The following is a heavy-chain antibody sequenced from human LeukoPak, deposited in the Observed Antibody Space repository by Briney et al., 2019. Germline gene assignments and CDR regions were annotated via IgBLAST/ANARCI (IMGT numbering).Heavy chain of an antibody. CDR3: VRDPKSAVAADWFDP. CDR2: IYYNGRT. CDR1: GYSISSGYY. Sequence: IPSETLSLTCTVSGYSISSGYYWGWIRQPPGKGLEWIGSIYYNGRTYYSPSLKSRVTISIDTSNQFSLRLDSMTAADTAVYYCVRDPKSAVAADWFDPWGQGTLVTVSS. D-gene: IGHD6-19*01. J-gene: IGHJ5*02. V-gene: IGHV4-38-2*02.